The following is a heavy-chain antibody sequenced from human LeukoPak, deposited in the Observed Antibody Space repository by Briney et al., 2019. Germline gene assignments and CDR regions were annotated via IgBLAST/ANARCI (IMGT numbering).Heavy chain of an antibody. CDR2: IYYSGST. J-gene: IGHJ6*03. CDR1: GDSISNYY. D-gene: IGHD2-15*01. CDR3: ARGGGSYYYYMDV. Sequence: PSETLSLTCAVSGDSISNYYWSWIRQPPGKGLGWIGYIYYSGSTNYNPSLKSRVTISVDTSKNQFSLKLSSVTAADTAVYSCARGGGSYYYYMDVWGKGTTVTISS. V-gene: IGHV4-59*01.